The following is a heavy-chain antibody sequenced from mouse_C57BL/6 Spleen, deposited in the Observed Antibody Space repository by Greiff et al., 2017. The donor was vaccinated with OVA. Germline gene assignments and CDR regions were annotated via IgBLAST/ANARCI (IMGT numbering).Heavy chain of an antibody. V-gene: IGHV5-17*01. Sequence: VQLKQSGGGLVKPGGSLTLSCAASGFTFSDYGMHWVRQAPEKGLEWVAYISSGSSTIYYADTVTGRFPITRDNAKNTRVLQMTRLRSEDTARYYCARKGTGYYFDYWGQGTTLTVSS. D-gene: IGHD4-1*01. J-gene: IGHJ2*01. CDR1: GFTFSDYG. CDR3: ARKGTGYYFDY. CDR2: ISSGSSTI.